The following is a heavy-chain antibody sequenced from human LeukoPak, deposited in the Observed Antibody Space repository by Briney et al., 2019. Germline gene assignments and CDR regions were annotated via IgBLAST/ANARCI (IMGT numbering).Heavy chain of an antibody. CDR3: ARDVNYFGSGRYYNPYYFDY. D-gene: IGHD3-10*01. V-gene: IGHV3-21*01. Sequence: GGSLRLSCAASGFTFSSFSMNWVRQAPGRRLEWVSSISTSSSYIYYADSVKGRFTVSRDDAKNSLFLQMNSLRAEDTALYYRARDVNYFGSGRYYNPYYFDYWGQGTLATVSS. CDR2: ISTSSSYI. CDR1: GFTFSSFS. J-gene: IGHJ4*02.